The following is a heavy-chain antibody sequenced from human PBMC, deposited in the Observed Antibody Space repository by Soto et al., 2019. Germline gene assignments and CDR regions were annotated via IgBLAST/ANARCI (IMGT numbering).Heavy chain of an antibody. D-gene: IGHD2-2*01. V-gene: IGHV1-69*13. CDR3: ARTKSRGYYYYGMDV. CDR2: IIPIFGTA. J-gene: IGHJ6*02. CDR1: GGTLSSYA. Sequence: GASVKVSCKASGGTLSSYAISWVRQAPGQGLEWMGGIIPIFGTANYAQKFQGRVTITADESTSTAYMELSSLRSEDTAVYYRARTKSRGYYYYGMDVWGQGTTVTVSS.